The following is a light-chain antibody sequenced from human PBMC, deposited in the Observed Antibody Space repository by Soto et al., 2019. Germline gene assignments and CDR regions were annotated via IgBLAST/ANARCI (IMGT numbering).Light chain of an antibody. Sequence: EIVLTQSPGTLSLSPGERATLSCRASHSVNSNYLAWYQRKPGQAPRLLIYGASSRAAGIPDRFSGSGSGTNFTLTISRLEPEDFAVFYGQQYGSSPPTFGQGTTVEIQ. V-gene: IGKV3-20*01. J-gene: IGKJ1*01. CDR2: GAS. CDR1: HSVNSNY. CDR3: QQYGSSPPT.